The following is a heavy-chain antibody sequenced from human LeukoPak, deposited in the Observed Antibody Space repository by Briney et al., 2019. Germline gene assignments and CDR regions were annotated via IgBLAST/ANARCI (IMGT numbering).Heavy chain of an antibody. D-gene: IGHD1-1*01. J-gene: IGHJ6*03. Sequence: ASVKVSCKASGYTFTSYDINWVRQATGQGLEWMGWMNPNSGNTGYAQKFQGRVTITRNTSISTAYMELSSLRSEDTAVYYCARNNWNDGNYYMDVWGKGTTVTVSS. CDR2: MNPNSGNT. V-gene: IGHV1-8*03. CDR3: ARNNWNDGNYYMDV. CDR1: GYTFTSYD.